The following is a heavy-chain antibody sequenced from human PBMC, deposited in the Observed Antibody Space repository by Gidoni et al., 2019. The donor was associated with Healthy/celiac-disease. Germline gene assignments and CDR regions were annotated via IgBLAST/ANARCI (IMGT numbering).Heavy chain of an antibody. J-gene: IGHJ5*02. D-gene: IGHD6-13*01. CDR3: ARARGYSSSWYGEHNWFDP. CDR2: IYSGGST. V-gene: IGHV3-53*01. CDR1: GFTVSSTY. Sequence: EVQLVESGGGLIQPGGSLRLSCAASGFTVSSTYMSWVRQAPGKGLEWVSVIYSGGSTYYADSVKGRFTISRDNSKNTLYLQMNSLRAEDTAVYYCARARGYSSSWYGEHNWFDPWGQGTLVTVSS.